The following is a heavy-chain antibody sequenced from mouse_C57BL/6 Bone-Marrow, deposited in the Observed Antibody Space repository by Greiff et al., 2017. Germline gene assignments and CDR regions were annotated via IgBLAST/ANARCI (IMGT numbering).Heavy chain of an antibody. D-gene: IGHD2-13*01. CDR1: GYTFTEYT. CDR3: ARREDGDYYAMDY. CDR2: FYPGSGSI. J-gene: IGHJ4*01. Sequence: VKLQESGAELVKPGASVKMSCKASGYTFTEYTINWVKQRSGQGLEWIGSFYPGSGSIKYNEKFKDKATLAAYKSSSTVYMELSRLTSDDSAVYFGARREDGDYYAMDYWGQGTSVTVSS. V-gene: IGHV1-62-2*01.